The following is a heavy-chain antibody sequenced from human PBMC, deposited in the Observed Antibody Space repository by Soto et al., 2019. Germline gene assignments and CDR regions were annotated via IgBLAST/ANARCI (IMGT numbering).Heavy chain of an antibody. CDR1: GYTFTSYA. CDR2: INAGNGNT. Sequence: QVQLVQSGAEVKKPGASVKVSCKASGYTFTSYAMHWVRQAPGQRLEWMGWINAGNGNTKYSQKFQGRVTITRDTSASTAXXXLXSXXXEXXXXXXXXGGLGLYYFDYWGQGTLVTVSS. CDR3: XGGLGLYYFDY. J-gene: IGHJ4*02. V-gene: IGHV1-3*01. D-gene: IGHD1-26*01.